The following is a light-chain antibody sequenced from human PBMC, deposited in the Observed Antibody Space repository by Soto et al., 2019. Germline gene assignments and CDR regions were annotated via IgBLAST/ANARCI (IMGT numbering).Light chain of an antibody. V-gene: IGKV3-11*01. J-gene: IGKJ4*01. Sequence: EIVLTQSPATLSLSPGNRATLSCRASQSVSGYLAWYQQKPGQAPRLLISDASNRDTGIPARFSGSGSGTDFTLTITSLEPEDFAVYYCQQRSNSPSTFGGGTKVEI. CDR1: QSVSGY. CDR3: QQRSNSPST. CDR2: DAS.